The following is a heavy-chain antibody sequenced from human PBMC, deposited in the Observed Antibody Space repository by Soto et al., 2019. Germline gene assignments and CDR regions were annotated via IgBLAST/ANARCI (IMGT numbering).Heavy chain of an antibody. CDR2: IDNSGST. CDR1: GASVSTGVYY. D-gene: IGHD3-10*02. Sequence: SETLSLTCTVSGASVSTGVYYWTWIRQHPGKGLEWIGYIDNSGSTYYNPSLTGRVDISVDTSKNEFSLNLQSLTAADTAFYFCAGAVSDFDVRRYRTSYFDQWGQGILVTVSS. V-gene: IGHV4-31*03. CDR3: AGAVSDFDVRRYRTSYFDQ. J-gene: IGHJ4*02.